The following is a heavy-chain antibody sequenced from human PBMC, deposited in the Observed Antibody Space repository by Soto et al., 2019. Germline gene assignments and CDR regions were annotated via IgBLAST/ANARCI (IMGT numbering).Heavy chain of an antibody. J-gene: IGHJ6*02. CDR2: INPSGGST. CDR1: GYTFTNYG. V-gene: IGHV1-18*01. Sequence: ASVKVSCKASGYTFTNYGFSWVRQAPGQGLEWMGWINPSGGSTSYAQKLQGRVTMTTDTSTSTAYMELRSLRSDDTAVYYCARPPYYPSGMDVWGQGTTVTVSS. D-gene: IGHD3-10*01. CDR3: ARPPYYPSGMDV.